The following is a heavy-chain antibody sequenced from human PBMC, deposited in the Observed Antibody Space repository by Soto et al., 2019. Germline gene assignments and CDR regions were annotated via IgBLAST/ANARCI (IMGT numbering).Heavy chain of an antibody. CDR3: TRENIENRDGLYDAFDI. CDR1: GYTFTDYY. CDR2: MNPKSGGA. V-gene: IGHV1-2*02. D-gene: IGHD2-15*01. Sequence: ASVKVSCKTSGYTFTDYYTHWVRQAPGQGLEWMGWMNPKSGGAYFAQKFQGRVTLTRDTSIGTAYIEVNSLTSDDTAVYFCTRENIENRDGLYDAFDISGQGTTVTVSS. J-gene: IGHJ3*02.